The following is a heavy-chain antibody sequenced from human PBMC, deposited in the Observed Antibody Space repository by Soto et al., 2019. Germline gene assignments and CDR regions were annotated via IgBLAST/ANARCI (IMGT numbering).Heavy chain of an antibody. CDR1: GGTFSSYA. CDR3: ARGYYDSSGYYYEYFQH. J-gene: IGHJ1*01. D-gene: IGHD3-22*01. V-gene: IGHV1-69*01. Sequence: QVQLVQSGAEVNKPGASVKVSCKASGGTFSSYAISWVRQAPGQGLERMVGIIPIFGTANYAQKFQGRVTITADESTSTAYMELSSLRSEDTYVYYGARGYYDSSGYYYEYFQHWGQGTLVTVSS. CDR2: IIPIFGTA.